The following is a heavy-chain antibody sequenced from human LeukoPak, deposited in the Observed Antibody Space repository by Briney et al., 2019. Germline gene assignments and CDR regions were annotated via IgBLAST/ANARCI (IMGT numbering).Heavy chain of an antibody. D-gene: IGHD2-15*01. CDR3: AKSLRYSSGVTCNKENY. J-gene: IGHJ4*02. CDR2: ISGSGGST. CDR1: GFTFSSYA. V-gene: IGHV3-23*01. Sequence: GGSLRLSCAASGFTFSSYAMSWVRQAPGKGLEWVSTISGSGGSTYYADSVKGRFTLSRDNSKNTLYLQMNSLRAEDTAVYYCAKSLRYSSGVTCNKENYWSQATLVTVSS.